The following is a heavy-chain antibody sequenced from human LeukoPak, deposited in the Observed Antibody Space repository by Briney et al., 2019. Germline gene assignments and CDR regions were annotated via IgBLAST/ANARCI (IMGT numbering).Heavy chain of an antibody. D-gene: IGHD3-22*01. V-gene: IGHV1-24*01. Sequence: AASVKVSCMVSGYTLTELSMHWVRQAPGKGLEWMGVFDPEDGETIYAQKFQGRVTMTEDTSTDTAYMELSSLRAEDTAVYYCATRTYYDSSGPPDYWGQGTLVTVSS. CDR1: GYTLTELS. CDR3: ATRTYYDSSGPPDY. CDR2: FDPEDGET. J-gene: IGHJ4*02.